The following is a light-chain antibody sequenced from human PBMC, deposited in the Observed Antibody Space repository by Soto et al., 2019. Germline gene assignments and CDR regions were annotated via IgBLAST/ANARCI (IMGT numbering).Light chain of an antibody. V-gene: IGKV1-17*01. CDR1: QGISTA. CDR2: GAS. Sequence: IQLTQSPYSLSASVGARVALTGRASQGISTALRWYQQRPGKPPYLLIYGASTLQSGVPSRFSGSGSGTEFTLTISSLQPDDFATYYCQQYNSYWTFGQGTKVDIK. J-gene: IGKJ1*01. CDR3: QQYNSYWT.